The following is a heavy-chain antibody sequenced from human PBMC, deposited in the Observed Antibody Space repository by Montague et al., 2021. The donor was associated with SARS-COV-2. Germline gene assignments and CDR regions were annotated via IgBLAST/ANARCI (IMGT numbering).Heavy chain of an antibody. CDR2: IYYSGST. J-gene: IGHJ5*02. Sequence: ETLSLTCTVAGGSISSSSNYWGWIRQPPGKGLEWIGSIYYSGSTYYNSSLKSRVTISVDTSKNQFSLKLTSVTAADTAVYYCARLVWFGELSSENWFDPWGQGTLVTVSS. D-gene: IGHD3-10*01. CDR1: GGSISSSSNY. V-gene: IGHV4-39*01. CDR3: ARLVWFGELSSENWFDP.